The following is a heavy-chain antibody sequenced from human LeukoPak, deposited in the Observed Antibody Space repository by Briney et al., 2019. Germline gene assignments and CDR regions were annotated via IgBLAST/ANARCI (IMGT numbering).Heavy chain of an antibody. CDR2: MSHDGSS. Sequence: SETLSLTCTVSGYSISSDYYWGWIRQPPGKGLEWIGSMSHDGSSYYNPSLKSRVTISVEMSKNQFSLRLSSVTAADMAVYYCARVTTNWFDPWGQGTLVTVSS. J-gene: IGHJ5*02. CDR1: GYSISSDYY. CDR3: ARVTTNWFDP. V-gene: IGHV4-38-2*02. D-gene: IGHD4-17*01.